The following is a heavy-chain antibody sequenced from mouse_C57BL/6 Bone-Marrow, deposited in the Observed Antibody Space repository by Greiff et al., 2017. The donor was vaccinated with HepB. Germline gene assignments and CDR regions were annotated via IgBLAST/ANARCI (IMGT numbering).Heavy chain of an antibody. J-gene: IGHJ2*01. CDR3: AKGGLLRHYFDY. Sequence: VQRVESGPGLVQPSQSLSITCTVSGFSLTSYGVHWVRQSPGKGLEWLGVIWRGGSTDYNAAFMSRLSITKDNSKSQVFFKMNSLQADDTAIYYCAKGGLLRHYFDYWGQGTTLTVSS. V-gene: IGHV2-5*01. CDR1: GFSLTSYG. D-gene: IGHD1-1*01. CDR2: IWRGGST.